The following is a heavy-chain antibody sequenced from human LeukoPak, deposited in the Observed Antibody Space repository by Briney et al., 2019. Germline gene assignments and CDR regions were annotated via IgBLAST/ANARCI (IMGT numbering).Heavy chain of an antibody. Sequence: GPSVKVSFKASGGTFSSYAISWVRQAPGQGLEWMGGIIPIFGTANYAQKFQGRVTITADGSTSTAYMELSSLRSEDTAVYYCARDRIAAAGIRRFDYWGQGTLVTVSS. V-gene: IGHV1-69*13. CDR1: GGTFSSYA. D-gene: IGHD6-13*01. CDR3: ARDRIAAAGIRRFDY. CDR2: IIPIFGTA. J-gene: IGHJ4*02.